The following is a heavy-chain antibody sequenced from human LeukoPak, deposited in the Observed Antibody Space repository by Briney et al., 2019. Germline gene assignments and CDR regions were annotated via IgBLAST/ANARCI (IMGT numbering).Heavy chain of an antibody. J-gene: IGHJ4*02. D-gene: IGHD3-10*01. CDR2: ISGSGGST. Sequence: GGSLRLSCAASGFTFSSYAMSWVRQAPGKGLEWVSAISGSGGSTYYADSVKGRFTISRDNSKNTLYLQMNSLRAKDTAVYYCAKDRFGELSFDYWGQGTLVTVSS. CDR3: AKDRFGELSFDY. CDR1: GFTFSSYA. V-gene: IGHV3-23*01.